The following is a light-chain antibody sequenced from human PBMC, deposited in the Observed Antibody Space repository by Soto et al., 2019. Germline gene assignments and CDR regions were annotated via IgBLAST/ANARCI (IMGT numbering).Light chain of an antibody. V-gene: IGLV2-14*01. Sequence: QSALTQPASVSGSPGQSITISCTGTSSDVGGYKYVSWYQQHPGKAPKLMIYDVSNRPSGVSNRFSGSKSGNTASLTISGLQAEDEADYYCSSYTSSSTLDVVFGGGTQLTVL. J-gene: IGLJ2*01. CDR2: DVS. CDR3: SSYTSSSTLDVV. CDR1: SSDVGGYKY.